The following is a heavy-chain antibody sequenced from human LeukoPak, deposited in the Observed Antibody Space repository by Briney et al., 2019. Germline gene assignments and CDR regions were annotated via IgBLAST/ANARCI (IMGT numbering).Heavy chain of an antibody. Sequence: SETLSPTCAVYGGSFSGYYWSWIRQPPGKGLEWIGEINHSGSTNYNPSLKSRVTISIDMSKNQFSLKLSSGTAADTAVYYCARGYNYGSGRVYYYSYMDVWGKGTTVTVSS. CDR1: GGSFSGYY. V-gene: IGHV4-34*01. CDR2: INHSGST. CDR3: ARGYNYGSGRVYYYSYMDV. J-gene: IGHJ6*03. D-gene: IGHD3-10*01.